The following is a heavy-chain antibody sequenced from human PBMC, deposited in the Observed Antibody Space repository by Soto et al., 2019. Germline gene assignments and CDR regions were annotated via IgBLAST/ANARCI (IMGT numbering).Heavy chain of an antibody. V-gene: IGHV3-23*01. J-gene: IGHJ4*02. CDR1: GFTFSSYA. D-gene: IGHD6-13*01. Sequence: EVQLLESGGGLVQPGGSLRLSCAASGFTFSSYAMSWVRQAPGKGLEWVSAISGSGGSTYYADSVKGRFTISRDNSKNTVYLQMDSLRAEDTGVCYCAYSSHPVVYWGEGTLVTVSS. CDR2: ISGSGGST. CDR3: AYSSHPVVY.